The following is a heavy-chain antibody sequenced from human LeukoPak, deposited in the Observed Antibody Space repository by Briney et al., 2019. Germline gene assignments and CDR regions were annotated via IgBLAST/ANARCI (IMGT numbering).Heavy chain of an antibody. CDR3: ARGPTVSYGMDV. D-gene: IGHD4-11*01. CDR2: ISAYNGNT. V-gene: IGHV1-18*04. J-gene: IGHJ6*02. Sequence: GASVKVSCKASGYTFNGYFMHWVRQAPGQGLEWMGWISAYNGNTNYAQKLQGRVTMTTDTSTSTAYMELRSLRSDDTAVYYCARGPTVSYGMDVWGQGTTVTVSS. CDR1: GYTFNGYF.